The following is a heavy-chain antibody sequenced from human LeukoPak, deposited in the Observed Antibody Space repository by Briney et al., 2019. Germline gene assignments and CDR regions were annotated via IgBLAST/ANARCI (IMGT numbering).Heavy chain of an antibody. CDR1: GFTFTSFG. D-gene: IGHD2-21*01. V-gene: IGHV3-30*02. Sequence: AGGSLRLSCAASGFTFTSFGMHWVRQAPGKGLEWVAFIRNDGDVIYYADSVKGRFTISRDNSKNTLYLQMNSLRAEDTAVYYCARDYLLWYLGYWGQGTLVTVSS. J-gene: IGHJ4*02. CDR3: ARDYLLWYLGY. CDR2: IRNDGDVI.